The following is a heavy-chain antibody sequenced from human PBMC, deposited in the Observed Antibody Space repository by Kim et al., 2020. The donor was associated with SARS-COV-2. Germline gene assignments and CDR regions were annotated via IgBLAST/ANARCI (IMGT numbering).Heavy chain of an antibody. J-gene: IGHJ4*02. D-gene: IGHD3-10*01. V-gene: IGHV3-64D*06. CDR3: VKDQWFGSSGPLGWRRYDY. Sequence: GRLTISRDNSKNTLYLQMSSLRAEDTAVYYCVKDQWFGSSGPLGWRRYDYWGQGTLVTVSS.